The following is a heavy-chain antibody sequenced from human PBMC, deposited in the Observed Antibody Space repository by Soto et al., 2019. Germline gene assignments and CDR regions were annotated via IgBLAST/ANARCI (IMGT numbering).Heavy chain of an antibody. Sequence: ASVKVSCKASGYTFTSYAMHWVRQAPGQRLEWMGWINAGNGNTKYSQKFQGRVTITRDTSASTAYMELSSLRSEDTAVYYCASSYSNYALSDYYYYGMDVCGQGTTVTV. CDR1: GYTFTSYA. D-gene: IGHD4-4*01. J-gene: IGHJ6*02. CDR2: INAGNGNT. CDR3: ASSYSNYALSDYYYYGMDV. V-gene: IGHV1-3*01.